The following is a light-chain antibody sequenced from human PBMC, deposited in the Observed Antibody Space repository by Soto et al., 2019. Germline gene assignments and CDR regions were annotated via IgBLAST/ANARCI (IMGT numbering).Light chain of an antibody. CDR1: QSISSW. CDR3: QHYNSYSEA. J-gene: IGKJ1*01. Sequence: MTKSPVHMSVSPGDRATPSGRASQSISSWLAWYQQKPGQAPKLLIYRASTLATGVPSRFSGSGSGTEFTLTISSLQPDDFATYYCQHYNSYSEAFGQGTKVDI. V-gene: IGKV1-5*01. CDR2: RAS.